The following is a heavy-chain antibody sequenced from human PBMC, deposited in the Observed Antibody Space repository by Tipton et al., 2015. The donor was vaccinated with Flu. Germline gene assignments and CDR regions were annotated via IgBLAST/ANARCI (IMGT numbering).Heavy chain of an antibody. Sequence: TLSLTCAVYGGSFSGYYWSWIRQPPGKGLEWIGEINHSGSTNYNPSLKSRVTISVDTSKNQFSLKLSSVTAADTAVYYCARCFHYYVYYYGMDVWGQGITVTVSS. D-gene: IGHD3-22*01. CDR2: INHSGST. CDR1: GGSFSGYY. V-gene: IGHV4-34*01. J-gene: IGHJ6*02. CDR3: ARCFHYYVYYYGMDV.